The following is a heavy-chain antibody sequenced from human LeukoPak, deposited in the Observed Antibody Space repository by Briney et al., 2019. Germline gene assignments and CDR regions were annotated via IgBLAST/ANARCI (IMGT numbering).Heavy chain of an antibody. D-gene: IGHD2-2*01. V-gene: IGHV3-30-3*01. CDR3: ARADCSSSSCVGRPGY. CDR2: ISYDGSNK. J-gene: IGHJ4*02. Sequence: GGSLRLSCASSGFTFSTFPMHWVRQAPGKGLEWVAVISYDGSNKYYADSVKGRFTISRDNSKNTLYLQMNSLRAEDTAVYYCARADCSSSSCVGRPGYWGQGTLVTVSS. CDR1: GFTFSTFP.